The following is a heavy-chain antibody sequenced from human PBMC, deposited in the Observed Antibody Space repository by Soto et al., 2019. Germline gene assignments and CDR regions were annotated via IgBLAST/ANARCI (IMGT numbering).Heavy chain of an antibody. CDR3: ARGGPRNSNYVYYYYMDV. CDR2: IWYDGSNK. CDR1: GFTFSSYG. Sequence: GGSLRLSCAASGFTFSSYGMHWVRQAPGKGLEWVAVIWYDGSNKYYADSVKGRFTISRDNSKNTLYLQMNSLRAEDRAGYYCARGGPRNSNYVYYYYMDVWGKGTTVTVSS. D-gene: IGHD4-4*01. V-gene: IGHV3-33*01. J-gene: IGHJ6*03.